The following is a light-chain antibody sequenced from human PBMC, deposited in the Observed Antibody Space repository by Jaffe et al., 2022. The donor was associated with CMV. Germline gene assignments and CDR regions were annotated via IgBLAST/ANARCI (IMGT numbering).Light chain of an antibody. CDR2: SAS. CDR3: QQLSTYPYT. V-gene: IGKV1-9*01. Sequence: IQLTQSPSSLSASVGDRVTITCRASQGINSYLAWYQQKAGKAPKLLIYSASTLQSGVPSRFSGSGSGTDFTLTISSLQAEDFATYYCQQLSTYPYTFGQGTMLEI. CDR1: QGINSY. J-gene: IGKJ2*01.